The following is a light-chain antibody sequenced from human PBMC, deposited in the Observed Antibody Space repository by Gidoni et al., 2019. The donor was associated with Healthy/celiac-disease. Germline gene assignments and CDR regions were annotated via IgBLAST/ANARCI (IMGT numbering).Light chain of an antibody. CDR3: QAWDSSTGV. CDR1: KLGAKY. CDR2: QDS. Sequence: SYELTQPPSVSVSPGQTASITCSGDKLGAKYACWYQQKPGQYPVLVIYQDSKRPSGIPERFSGSNSGNTATLTISGTQAMDEADYYCQAWDSSTGVFGGGTKLTVL. V-gene: IGLV3-1*01. J-gene: IGLJ2*01.